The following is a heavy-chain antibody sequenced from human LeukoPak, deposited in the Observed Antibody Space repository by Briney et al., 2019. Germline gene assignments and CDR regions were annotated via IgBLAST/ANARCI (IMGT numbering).Heavy chain of an antibody. V-gene: IGHV1-69*05. CDR1: GGTFSSYA. CDR3: AIEERSRNAYCGGDCYLDY. J-gene: IGHJ4*02. Sequence: GASVKVSCKASGGTFSSYAISWVRQAPGQGLEWMGGIIPIFGTANYAQKFQGRVTITTDESTSTAYMELSSLRSEDTAVYYCAIEERSRNAYCGGDCYLDYWGQGTLVTVSS. CDR2: IIPIFGTA. D-gene: IGHD2-21*02.